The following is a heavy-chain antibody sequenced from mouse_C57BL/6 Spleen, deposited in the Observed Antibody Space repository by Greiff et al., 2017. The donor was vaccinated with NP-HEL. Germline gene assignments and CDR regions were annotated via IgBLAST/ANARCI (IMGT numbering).Heavy chain of an antibody. CDR2: IYPGDGDT. D-gene: IGHD2-3*01. CDR1: GYAFSSSW. J-gene: IGHJ2*01. Sequence: QVQLQQSGPELVKPGASVKISCKASGYAFSSSWMNWVKQRPGKGLEWIGRIYPGDGDTNYNGKFKGKATLTADKSSSTAYMQLSSLTSEDSAVYFCARERDGYYGDDWGQGTTLTVSS. V-gene: IGHV1-82*01. CDR3: ARERDGYYGDD.